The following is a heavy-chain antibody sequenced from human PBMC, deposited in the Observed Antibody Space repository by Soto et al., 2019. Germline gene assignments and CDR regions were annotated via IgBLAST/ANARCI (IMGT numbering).Heavy chain of an antibody. Sequence: PSETLSLTCTVSGGSISSYYWSWIRQPPGKGLEWIGYIYYSGSTNYNPSLKSRVTISVDTSKNQFSLKLSSVNAADTAVYYCARANRYCSSTSCYGMDVWGQGTTVTVSS. V-gene: IGHV4-59*01. D-gene: IGHD2-2*01. CDR3: ARANRYCSSTSCYGMDV. J-gene: IGHJ6*02. CDR2: IYYSGST. CDR1: GGSISSYY.